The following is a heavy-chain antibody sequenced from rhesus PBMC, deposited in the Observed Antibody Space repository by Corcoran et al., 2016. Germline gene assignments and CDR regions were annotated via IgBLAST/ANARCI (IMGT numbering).Heavy chain of an antibody. V-gene: IGHV4-173*01. J-gene: IGHJ2*01. CDR3: ARAYSGSLYWYFDL. CDR1: GGSISSNY. D-gene: IGHD6-25*01. CDR2: ISGRGGSP. Sequence: QVQLQESGPGLVKPSETLSLTCAVSGGSISSNYWSWIRQPPGKGLEWIGRISGRGGSPAYNPSLKSRVTISTDTSKNQFSLKLSSVTAADTAVYYCARAYSGSLYWYFDLWGPGTPITISS.